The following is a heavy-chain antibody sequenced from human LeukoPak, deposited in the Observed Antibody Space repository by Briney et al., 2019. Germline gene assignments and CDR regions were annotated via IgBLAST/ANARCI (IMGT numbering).Heavy chain of an antibody. V-gene: IGHV1-8*01. CDR1: GYTFTSYD. D-gene: IGHD5-24*01. Sequence: ASVKVSCKASGYTFTSYDINWVRQATGQGLEWMGWMNPNSDNTGYAQKFQGRVTMTRNTSISTAYMELSSLRSEDTAVYYCARGRRVSRDGYNPFDYWGQGTLVTVSS. CDR2: MNPNSDNT. J-gene: IGHJ4*02. CDR3: ARGRRVSRDGYNPFDY.